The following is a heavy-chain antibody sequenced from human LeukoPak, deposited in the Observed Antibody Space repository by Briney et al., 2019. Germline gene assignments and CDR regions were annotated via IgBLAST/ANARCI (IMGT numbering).Heavy chain of an antibody. J-gene: IGHJ4*02. CDR3: TTYVEGAGTRHFDS. D-gene: IGHD3-10*02. CDR1: GFTFSNVW. Sequence: GGPLRLFCVASGFTFSNVWMSWARQAPGKGMERIGRIRSKIDGGTTNYAAPVKDRVTISKDDSKNTLFLQINSLKTEDTAVYYCTTYVEGAGTRHFDSWGQGTLVPVSS. CDR2: IRSKIDGGTT. V-gene: IGHV3-15*01.